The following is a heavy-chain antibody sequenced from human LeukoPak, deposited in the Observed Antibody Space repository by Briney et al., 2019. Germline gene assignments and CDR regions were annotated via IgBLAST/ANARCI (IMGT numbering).Heavy chain of an antibody. Sequence: PGGSLTLSCPASGFTFSTYAMTCVRQAPGKGLEWVSAISGSGDSTYYTDSVQGRFTNSRDNSKNTVYLQMNSLRAEDTALYYCAKDRGYWGQGSLVTVSS. CDR1: GFTFSTYA. J-gene: IGHJ4*02. CDR3: AKDRGY. V-gene: IGHV3-23*01. CDR2: ISGSGDST.